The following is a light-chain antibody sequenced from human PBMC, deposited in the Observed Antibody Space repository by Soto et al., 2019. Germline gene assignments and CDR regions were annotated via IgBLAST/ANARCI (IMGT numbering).Light chain of an antibody. CDR3: SSYTTNSPLNV. V-gene: IGLV2-14*03. CDR2: DVS. Sequence: QSVLTQPASVSGSPGQSITISCTGTSSDVGGYNYVSWYQQHPGKAPKLIIYDVSYRPSGISNRFSGSKSGNTASLTISGLQAEDEADYYCSSYTTNSPLNVFGSGTKVTVL. CDR1: SSDVGGYNY. J-gene: IGLJ1*01.